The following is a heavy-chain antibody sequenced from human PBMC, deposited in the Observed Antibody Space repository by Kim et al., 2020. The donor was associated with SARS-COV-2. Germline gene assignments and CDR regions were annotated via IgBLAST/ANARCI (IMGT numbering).Heavy chain of an antibody. CDR1: GFTFSSYA. J-gene: IGHJ5*02. CDR3: ARPVSGSYNNWFDP. D-gene: IGHD1-26*01. CDR2: ISYDGSNK. Sequence: GGSLRLSCAASGFTFSSYAMHWVRQAPGKGLEWVAVISYDGSNKYYADSVKGRFTISRDNSKNTLYLQMNSLRAEDTAVYYCARPVSGSYNNWFDPWGQGTLVTVSS. V-gene: IGHV3-30-3*01.